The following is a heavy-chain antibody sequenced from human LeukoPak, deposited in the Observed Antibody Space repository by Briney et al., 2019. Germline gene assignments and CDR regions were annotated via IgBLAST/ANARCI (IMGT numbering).Heavy chain of an antibody. CDR2: IYTSGSN. V-gene: IGHV4-4*07. J-gene: IGHJ3*02. D-gene: IGHD3-22*01. CDR1: GGSISSYY. CDR3: ARVGVLSTMIVVAYDAFDI. Sequence: SETLSLTCTVSGGSISSYYWSWVRQPAGKGLEWIGRIYTSGSNNYNPSLTSRVTMSVDTSKNQFSLKLSSVTAADTAVYYCARVGVLSTMIVVAYDAFDIWGQGTMVTVSS.